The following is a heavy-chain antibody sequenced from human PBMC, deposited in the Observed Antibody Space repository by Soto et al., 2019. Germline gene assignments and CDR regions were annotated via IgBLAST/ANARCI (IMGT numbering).Heavy chain of an antibody. CDR2: LSGSGVST. V-gene: IGHV3-23*01. Sequence: GGSLRLSCAASGFTFSSYAMTWVRQAPGKGLEWVSALSGSGVSTYYADSVMGRFTISRDNSKNTVYLQMNSLRAEDTAVYYVARGLDEWARTTVIRAQRTPVTGSS. CDR3: ARGLDEWARTTVI. J-gene: IGHJ4*03. D-gene: IGHD1-26*01. CDR1: GFTFSSYA.